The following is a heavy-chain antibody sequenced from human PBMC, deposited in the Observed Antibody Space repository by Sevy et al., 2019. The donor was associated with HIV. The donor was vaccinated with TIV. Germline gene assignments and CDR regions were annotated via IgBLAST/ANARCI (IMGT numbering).Heavy chain of an antibody. CDR2: INPKSGGT. CDR1: GYTFTGYY. CDR3: TRSAAEAKNFYCGGDCYSDY. D-gene: IGHD2-21*02. J-gene: IGHJ4*02. Sequence: ASVKVSCKASGYTFTGYYLHWVRQAPGQGLEWMGWINPKSGGTNYAPKFQGRVTMTRDTSISTASMALSRLRSDDTAVYYCTRSAAEAKNFYCGGDCYSDYWGQGTLVTVSS. V-gene: IGHV1-2*02.